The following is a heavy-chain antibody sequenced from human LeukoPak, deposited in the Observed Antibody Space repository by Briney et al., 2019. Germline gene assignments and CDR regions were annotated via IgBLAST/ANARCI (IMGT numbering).Heavy chain of an antibody. V-gene: IGHV3-33*08. CDR3: ARMGMGLSEVIAVAGLANNYYYYGMDV. CDR2: IWYDGSNK. CDR1: GFTFSSYA. D-gene: IGHD6-19*01. J-gene: IGHJ6*02. Sequence: PGGSLRLSCAASGFTFSSYAMHWVRQAPGKGLEWVAVIWYDGSNKYYADSVKGRFTISRDNSKNTLYLQMNSLRAEDTAVYYCARMGMGLSEVIAVAGLANNYYYYGMDVWGQGTTVTVSS.